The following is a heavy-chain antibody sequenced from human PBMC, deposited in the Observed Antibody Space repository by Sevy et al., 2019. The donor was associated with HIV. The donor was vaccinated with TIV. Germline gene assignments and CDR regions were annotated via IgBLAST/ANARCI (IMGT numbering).Heavy chain of an antibody. V-gene: IGHV4-39*02. CDR3: ARDYQSESRQSFDY. CDR2: IHYSGNT. D-gene: IGHD3-10*01. CDR1: GGSIGSSSYY. J-gene: IGHJ4*02. Sequence: SETLSLTCTVSGGSIGSSSYYWGWIRQPPGKGLEWIGTIHYSGNTYYNPSLKGRVTISVATSKNQFSLKLRSVTPADASVYSCARDYQSESRQSFDYWGQGTLVTVSS.